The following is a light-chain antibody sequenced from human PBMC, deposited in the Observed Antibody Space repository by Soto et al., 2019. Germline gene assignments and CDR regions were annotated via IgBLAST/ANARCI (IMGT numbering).Light chain of an antibody. J-gene: IGLJ3*02. Sequence: QSVLTQPPSASGSPGQSVTISCTGTSSDVGGYKYVSWYQQHPGKAPKLLIYEATQRPSGVPDRFSGSKSGNTASLTVSGLQAEDEADYYCSSYADSNNLLFGGGTKSPS. V-gene: IGLV2-8*01. CDR3: SSYADSNNLL. CDR2: EAT. CDR1: SSDVGGYKY.